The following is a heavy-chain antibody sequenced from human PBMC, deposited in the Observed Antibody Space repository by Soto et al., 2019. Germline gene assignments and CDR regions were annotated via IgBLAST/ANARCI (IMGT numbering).Heavy chain of an antibody. J-gene: IGHJ4*02. Sequence: QVQLQESGPGLVKPSGTLSLTCTVSGASIITRSDAWWSWVRQPPGKGLEWIGEIYHSGSTNYNPSPKSRVTMSVDKSKNQFALRLSAVTAADTAVYYCAKMVGATLVDYWGQGTLVTVSS. CDR3: AKMVGATLVDY. CDR2: IYHSGST. D-gene: IGHD1-26*01. CDR1: GASIITRSDAW. V-gene: IGHV4-4*02.